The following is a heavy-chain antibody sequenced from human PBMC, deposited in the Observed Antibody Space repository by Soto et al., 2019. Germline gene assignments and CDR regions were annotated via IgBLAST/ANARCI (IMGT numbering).Heavy chain of an antibody. CDR1: GFPFSSYA. V-gene: IGHV3-23*01. CDR2: ISGSGGST. J-gene: IGHJ3*02. CDR3: ATWLQWEHGFDI. D-gene: IGHD1-1*01. Sequence: VRSLRLSCASSGFPFSSYAMSWVRQAPGKGLEWVSAISGSGGSTYYADSVKGRFTISRDNSKNTLYLQMNSLRAEDTAVYYCATWLQWEHGFDIWGLGTMVT.